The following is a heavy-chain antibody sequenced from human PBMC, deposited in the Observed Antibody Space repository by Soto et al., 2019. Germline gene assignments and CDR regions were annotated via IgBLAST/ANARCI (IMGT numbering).Heavy chain of an antibody. J-gene: IGHJ6*03. Sequence: SETLSLTCTVSGGSISSSSYYWGWIRQPPGKGLEWIGYIYYSGSTNYNPSLKSRVTISVDTSKNQFSLKLSSVTAADTAVYYCARHGALPLMVRGADYYYYYMDVWGKGTTVTVSS. CDR3: ARHGALPLMVRGADYYYYYMDV. CDR2: IYYSGST. V-gene: IGHV4-61*05. CDR1: GGSISSSSYY. D-gene: IGHD3-10*01.